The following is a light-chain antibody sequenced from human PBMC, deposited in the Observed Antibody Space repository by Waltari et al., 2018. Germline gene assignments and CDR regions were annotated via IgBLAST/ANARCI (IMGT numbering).Light chain of an antibody. CDR1: QSVLSSSNNKNF. CDR2: WAS. Sequence: DIVMTQSPDSLTVSLGERATVNCKSSQSVLSSSNNKNFLAWYQQKPGQPPKLPIYWASTRGSGVPDGFSGSGSGTDFTLTISSLQAEDVAVYYCQQYYITPPTFGQGTKVEIK. V-gene: IGKV4-1*01. CDR3: QQYYITPPT. J-gene: IGKJ1*01.